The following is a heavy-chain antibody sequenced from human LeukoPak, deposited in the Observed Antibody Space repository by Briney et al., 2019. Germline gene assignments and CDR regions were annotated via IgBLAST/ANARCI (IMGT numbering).Heavy chain of an antibody. J-gene: IGHJ4*02. Sequence: SETLSLTCTVPGGSISSSSYYWGWIRQPPGKGLEWIGSIYYSGSTYYNPSLKSRVTISVDTSKNQFSLKLSSVTAADTAVYYCARLHYGGNFGFVAYWGQGTLVTVSS. D-gene: IGHD4-23*01. CDR1: GGSISSSSYY. CDR3: ARLHYGGNFGFVAY. V-gene: IGHV4-39*01. CDR2: IYYSGST.